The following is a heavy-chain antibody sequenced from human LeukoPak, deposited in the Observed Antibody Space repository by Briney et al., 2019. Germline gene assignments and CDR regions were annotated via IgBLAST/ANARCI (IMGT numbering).Heavy chain of an antibody. Sequence: ASVKVSCNTSGYTFSSYDVIWVRLAPGQGLEWMGWMNPNSGNTGYAQKFQGRVTMTGDTSISTAYMELSSLISDDTAVYYCARAIRNQLLSDYWGQGTLVTVSS. D-gene: IGHD2-2*01. CDR1: GYTFSSYD. J-gene: IGHJ4*02. CDR3: ARAIRNQLLSDY. CDR2: MNPNSGNT. V-gene: IGHV1-8*01.